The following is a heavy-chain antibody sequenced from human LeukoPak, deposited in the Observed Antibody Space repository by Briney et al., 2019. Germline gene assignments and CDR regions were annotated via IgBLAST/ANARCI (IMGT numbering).Heavy chain of an antibody. V-gene: IGHV1-2*02. J-gene: IGHJ4*02. CDR1: GYTYTGQY. CDR2: INPNNGDT. Sequence: ASVKVSCKASGYTYTGQYIHWVRQAPGQGLEWRGWINPNNGDTNYAQKVQGRVTTTRDTSISTAYMELSRLRYDDTAVYFCARGDVEMSLDYWGQGTLVTVSS. CDR3: ARGDVEMSLDY. D-gene: IGHD5-24*01.